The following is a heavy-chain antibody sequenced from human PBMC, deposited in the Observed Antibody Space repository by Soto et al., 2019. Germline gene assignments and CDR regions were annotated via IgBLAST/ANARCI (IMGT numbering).Heavy chain of an antibody. CDR1: GFTFSSYD. D-gene: IGHD3-22*01. J-gene: IGHJ4*02. CDR2: ISTNGGST. V-gene: IGHV3-64D*06. Sequence: SGFTFSSYDMHWVRQAPGKGLEYVSSISTNGGSTDYADSVKGRFTISRDNSKNTVYLQMSSLRVEDTAVYYCVKGEYYYDSSGYYPFDYWGQGTLVTVSS. CDR3: VKGEYYYDSSGYYPFDY.